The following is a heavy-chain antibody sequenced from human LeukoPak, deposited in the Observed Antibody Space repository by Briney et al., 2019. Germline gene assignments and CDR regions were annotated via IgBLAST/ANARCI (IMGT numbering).Heavy chain of an antibody. Sequence: SETLSLTCTVSGGPLSSSSYYWGWIRQPPGKGLEWIGSIYYSGSTYYNPSLKSRVTISVDTSKNQFSLKLSSVTAADTAVYYCAREQRVHYYYYMDVWGKGTTVTVSS. J-gene: IGHJ6*03. V-gene: IGHV4-39*07. CDR2: IYYSGST. D-gene: IGHD1-1*01. CDR3: AREQRVHYYYYMDV. CDR1: GGPLSSSSYY.